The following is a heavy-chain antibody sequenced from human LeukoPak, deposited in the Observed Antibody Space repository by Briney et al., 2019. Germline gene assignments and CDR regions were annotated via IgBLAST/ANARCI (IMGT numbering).Heavy chain of an antibody. Sequence: HPGGSLRLSCAASGFTFSSYGMHWVRQAPGKGLEWVAVIWYDGSNKYYADSVKGRFTISRDNSKNTPYLQMNSLRAEDTAVYYCARDRWTYYYGSGSYYNGPFDYWGQGGMVTVSS. CDR3: ARDRWTYYYGSGSYYNGPFDY. V-gene: IGHV3-33*01. CDR2: IWYDGSNK. J-gene: IGHJ4*02. D-gene: IGHD3-10*01. CDR1: GFTFSSYG.